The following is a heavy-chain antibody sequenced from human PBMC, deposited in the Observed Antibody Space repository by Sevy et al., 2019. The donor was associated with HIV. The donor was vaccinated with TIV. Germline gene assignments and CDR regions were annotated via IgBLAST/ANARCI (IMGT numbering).Heavy chain of an antibody. CDR1: GFSLSDHW. J-gene: IGHJ4*02. D-gene: IGHD6-19*01. Sequence: GGSLRLSCSASGFSLSDHWMNWVRQAPGMGLEWVAIIKEEGSETFYVDSVNGRFSISRDNAKNSVYLQMNSLRVEDTAVYYCARGAGWAIDYWGQGTLVTVSS. CDR3: ARGAGWAIDY. CDR2: IKEEGSET. V-gene: IGHV3-7*01.